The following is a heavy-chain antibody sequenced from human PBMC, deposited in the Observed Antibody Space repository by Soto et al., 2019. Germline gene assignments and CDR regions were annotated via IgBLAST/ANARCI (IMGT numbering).Heavy chain of an antibody. J-gene: IGHJ3*02. Sequence: EVQLLESGGRLVPPGGSLRLSCAGSRFSFSNYAMTWARQAPGEGLEWVSSITGSGGGTTYADSVKGRFTISRDNSKNILYLQMGSLRADDTAVYYCSTDPNGDYIGAFDKWGQGTMVTVSS. CDR3: STDPNGDYIGAFDK. D-gene: IGHD4-17*01. CDR1: RFSFSNYA. CDR2: ITGSGGGT. V-gene: IGHV3-23*01.